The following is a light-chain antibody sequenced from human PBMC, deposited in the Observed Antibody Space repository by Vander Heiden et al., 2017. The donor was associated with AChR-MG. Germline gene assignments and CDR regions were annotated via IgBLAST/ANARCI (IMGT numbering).Light chain of an antibody. Sequence: SLLTPPPSLSGSPFALFPLSCTCSSSPIGACYDVHWYQQLPGTAPKLLIYGNSNRPSGVPDRFSGSKSGTSASLAITGLQAEDEADYYCQSYDSSLSGSGVFGGGTKLTVL. CDR2: GNS. CDR3: QSYDSSLSGSGV. V-gene: IGLV1-40*01. CDR1: SSPIGACYD. J-gene: IGLJ2*01.